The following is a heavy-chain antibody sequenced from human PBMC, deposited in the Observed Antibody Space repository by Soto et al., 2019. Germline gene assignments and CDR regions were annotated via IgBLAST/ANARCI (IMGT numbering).Heavy chain of an antibody. CDR2: INSDGSST. CDR1: GFTFSSHW. D-gene: IGHD5-18*01. CDR3: EGSLYSYGAIDY. J-gene: IGHJ4*02. V-gene: IGHV3-74*01. Sequence: GGSLRLSCAASGFTFSSHWMHWVRQTPGKGLVWVSRINSDGSSTTYADSVKGRFTISIDNAKNTLYLQMNSLRGEDAAVYYCEGSLYSYGAIDYWGQGTLVTVSS.